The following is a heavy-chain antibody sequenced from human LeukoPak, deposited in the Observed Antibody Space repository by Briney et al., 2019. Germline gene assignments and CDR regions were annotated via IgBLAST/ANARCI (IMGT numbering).Heavy chain of an antibody. CDR2: IYYSGST. J-gene: IGHJ3*02. CDR3: ARLVDADAFDI. Sequence: SETLSLTRTVSGGSISSSSYYWGWIRQPPGKGLEWIGSIYYSGSTYYNPSLKSRVTISVDTSKNQFSLKLSSVTAADTAVYYCARLVDADAFDIWGQGTMVTVSS. V-gene: IGHV4-39*01. CDR1: GGSISSSSYY. D-gene: IGHD2-2*01.